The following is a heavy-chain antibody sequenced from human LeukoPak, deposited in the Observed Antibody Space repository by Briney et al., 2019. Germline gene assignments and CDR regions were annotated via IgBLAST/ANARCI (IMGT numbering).Heavy chain of an antibody. CDR1: GFTFSSYG. J-gene: IGHJ4*02. D-gene: IGHD3-9*01. Sequence: GGSLRLSRAASGFTFSSYGMHWVRQAPGKGLEWVAVISYDGSNKYYADSVKGRFTISRDNSKNTLYLQMNSLRAEDTAVYYCAKASYYDILTGETQYYLDYWGQGTLVTVSS. V-gene: IGHV3-30*18. CDR2: ISYDGSNK. CDR3: AKASYYDILTGETQYYLDY.